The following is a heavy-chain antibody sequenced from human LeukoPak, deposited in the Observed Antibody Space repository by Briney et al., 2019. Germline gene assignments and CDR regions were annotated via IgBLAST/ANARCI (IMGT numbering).Heavy chain of an antibody. Sequence: ASVKVSCKASGGTFSSYAISWVRRAPGQGLEWMGRIIPILGIANYAQKFQGRVTITADKSTSTAYMELSSLRSEDTAVYYCARGSDSSGYYHGGWFDPWGQGTLVTVSS. CDR3: ARGSDSSGYYHGGWFDP. V-gene: IGHV1-69*04. CDR2: IIPILGIA. D-gene: IGHD3-22*01. J-gene: IGHJ5*02. CDR1: GGTFSSYA.